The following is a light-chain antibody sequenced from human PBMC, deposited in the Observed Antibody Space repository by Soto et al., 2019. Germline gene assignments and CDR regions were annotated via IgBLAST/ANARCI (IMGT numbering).Light chain of an antibody. V-gene: IGKV1-9*01. CDR1: PGISSY. CDR2: AAS. CDR3: QQLNSYPPYT. Sequence: DIQLTQSPSFLSASVGDRVTITCRASPGISSYLAWYQQKPGKAPKLLIYAASTLQRGVPSRFSGSGSGTEFTLTISSLQPEDFATYYCQQLNSYPPYTFGQGTKLEIK. J-gene: IGKJ2*01.